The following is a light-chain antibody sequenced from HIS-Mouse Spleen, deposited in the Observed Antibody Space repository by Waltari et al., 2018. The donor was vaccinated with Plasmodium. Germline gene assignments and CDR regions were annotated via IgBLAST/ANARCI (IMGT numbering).Light chain of an antibody. CDR1: QDISNY. Sequence: DIQMTQSPSSLSASVGARVTITCQASQDISNYLNWYQQEPGKAPKLLIYDASNLETGVPSRFSGSGSGTDFTFTISSLQPEDIATYYCQQYDNLPPLFTFGPGTKVDIK. J-gene: IGKJ3*01. V-gene: IGKV1-33*01. CDR2: DAS. CDR3: QQYDNLPPLFT.